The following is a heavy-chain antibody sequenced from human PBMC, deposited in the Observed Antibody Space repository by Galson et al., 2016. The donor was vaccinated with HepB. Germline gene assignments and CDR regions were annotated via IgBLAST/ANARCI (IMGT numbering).Heavy chain of an antibody. CDR3: AGGGLYSTTLYATWYFDL. CDR1: GFSVSADY. D-gene: IGHD2/OR15-2a*01. J-gene: IGHJ2*01. V-gene: IGHV3-53*01. Sequence: SLRLSCAASGFSVSADYMTWVRQAPGKGLEWVSIVYRGGVTKYAASLQGRFTVSSDSSNNALSLQMHNLRAQATAVHYCAGGGLYSTTLYATWYFDLWGRGALVTVSS. CDR2: VYRGGVT.